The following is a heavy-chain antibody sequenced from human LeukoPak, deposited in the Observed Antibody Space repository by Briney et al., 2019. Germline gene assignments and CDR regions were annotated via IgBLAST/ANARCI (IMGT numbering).Heavy chain of an antibody. CDR2: ISAYNGNT. D-gene: IGHD2-2*01. Sequence: ASVKVSCKASGYTFTSYGISWVRPAPGQGLEWMGWISAYNGNTNYAQKLQGRVTMTTDTSTSTAYMELRSLRSDDTAVYYCARDPRSVYCSSTSCYRPPGLHGMDVWGQGTTVTVSS. J-gene: IGHJ6*02. CDR3: ARDPRSVYCSSTSCYRPPGLHGMDV. V-gene: IGHV1-18*01. CDR1: GYTFTSYG.